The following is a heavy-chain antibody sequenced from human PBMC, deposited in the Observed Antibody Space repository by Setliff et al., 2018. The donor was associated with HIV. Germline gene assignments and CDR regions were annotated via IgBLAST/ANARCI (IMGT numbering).Heavy chain of an antibody. D-gene: IGHD5-12*01. CDR3: ARGGGYDYGRYYFYGMDV. V-gene: IGHV3-48*03. CDR1: GFSFSSYE. Sequence: PGESLKISCTASGFSFSSYEMNWVRQAPGGGLEWISYISDTGNTIYYADSVKGRFAISRDNAKDSVYLQMSRLRAEDTSVYYCARGGGYDYGRYYFYGMDVWGRGTTVTVSS. CDR2: ISDTGNTI. J-gene: IGHJ6*02.